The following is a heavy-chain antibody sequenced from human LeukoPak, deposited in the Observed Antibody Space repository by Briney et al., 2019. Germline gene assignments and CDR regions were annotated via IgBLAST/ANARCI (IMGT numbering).Heavy chain of an antibody. V-gene: IGHV4-30-2*01. CDR3: ARGSSGWFNAFDI. CDR2: IYHSGST. D-gene: IGHD6-19*01. CDR1: GGSISNGGYS. Sequence: TLSLTCAVSGGSISNGGYSWSWIRQPPGKGLEWIGYIYHSGSTYYNPSLKSRVTISVDRSKNQFSLKLSSVTAADTAVYYCARGSSGWFNAFDIWGQGTMVTVSS. J-gene: IGHJ3*02.